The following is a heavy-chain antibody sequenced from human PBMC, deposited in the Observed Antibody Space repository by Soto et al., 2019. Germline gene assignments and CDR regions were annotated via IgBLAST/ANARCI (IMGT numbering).Heavy chain of an antibody. CDR2: ISYDGSNK. CDR3: AKVGGEYSSDYYWGYFDY. Sequence: QVQLVESGGGVVQPGRSLRLSCAASGFIFRSFGMHWVRQAPGKGLEWVAVISYDGSNKYYVDSVKGRFTISRDNSRNTLYLQMNSLRAEDTAVYYCAKVGGEYSSDYYWGYFDYWGQGTLVTVSS. J-gene: IGHJ4*02. D-gene: IGHD6-19*01. V-gene: IGHV3-30*18. CDR1: GFIFRSFG.